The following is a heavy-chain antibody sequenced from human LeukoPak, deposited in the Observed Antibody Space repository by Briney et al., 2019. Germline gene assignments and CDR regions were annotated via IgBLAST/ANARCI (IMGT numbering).Heavy chain of an antibody. D-gene: IGHD6-13*01. CDR2: IYYSGST. CDR1: GGSISSGDYY. J-gene: IGHJ4*02. Sequence: SEILSLTCTVSGGSISSGDYYWSWIRQPPGKGLEWIGYIYYSGSTYYNPSLKSRVTISVDTSKNQFSLKLSSVTAADTAVYYCARDRGRQPVDYFDYWGQGTLVTVSS. V-gene: IGHV4-30-4*08. CDR3: ARDRGRQPVDYFDY.